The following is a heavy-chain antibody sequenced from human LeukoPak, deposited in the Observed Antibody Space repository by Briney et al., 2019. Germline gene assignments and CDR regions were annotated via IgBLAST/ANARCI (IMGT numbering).Heavy chain of an antibody. Sequence: PGGSLRLSCAASGFTFSSCSMNWVRQAPGKGLEWVSSISSSSSYIYYADSLKGRFTISRDNAKNSLYLQMHSLRADDTAVYYCARDKDIVLVPVSFHYWGQGTLVTVSS. CDR2: ISSSSSYI. CDR1: GFTFSSCS. V-gene: IGHV3-21*01. D-gene: IGHD2-2*01. CDR3: ARDKDIVLVPVSFHY. J-gene: IGHJ4*02.